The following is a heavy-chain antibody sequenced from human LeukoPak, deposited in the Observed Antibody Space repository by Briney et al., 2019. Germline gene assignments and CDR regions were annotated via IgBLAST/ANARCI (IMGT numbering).Heavy chain of an antibody. V-gene: IGHV3-30*02. J-gene: IGHJ4*02. CDR1: GFTFSSYG. CDR2: IRYDGTNK. CDR3: AKGGITARRYFDY. D-gene: IGHD6-6*01. Sequence: GGSLRLSCAASGFTFSSYGMHWVRQAPGKGLEWVTVIRYDGTNKYYADSVKGRFTIFRDNSKNTLYLQMNSLRAEDTAVYYCAKGGITARRYFDYWGQGTLVTVSS.